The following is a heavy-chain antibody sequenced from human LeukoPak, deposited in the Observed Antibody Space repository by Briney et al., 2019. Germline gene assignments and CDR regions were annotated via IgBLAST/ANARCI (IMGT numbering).Heavy chain of an antibody. D-gene: IGHD5-18*01. Sequence: ASVKVSCKASGYAFTSYYMHWVRQAPGQGLEWMGIINPSGGRTSYAEKFQGRISMTRDTSTSTVYMALSSQRSEDSAVYYCARETAMVTNYYSYYGMDVWGQGTTVTVSS. CDR2: INPSGGRT. J-gene: IGHJ6*02. CDR1: GYAFTSYY. CDR3: ARETAMVTNYYSYYGMDV. V-gene: IGHV1-46*01.